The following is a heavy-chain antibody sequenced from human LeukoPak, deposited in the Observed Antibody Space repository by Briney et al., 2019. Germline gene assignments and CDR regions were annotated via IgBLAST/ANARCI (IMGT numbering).Heavy chain of an antibody. D-gene: IGHD4-23*01. CDR2: IYYSGST. J-gene: IGHJ4*02. Sequence: SETLSLTCTVSGGSISSYYWSWIRQPPGKGLEWIGYIYYSGSTNYNPSLKSRVTISVDTSKSQFSLKLSSVTAADTAVYYCASTTVVTPGYFDYWGQGALVTVSS. CDR3: ASTTVVTPGYFDY. CDR1: GGSISSYY. V-gene: IGHV4-59*08.